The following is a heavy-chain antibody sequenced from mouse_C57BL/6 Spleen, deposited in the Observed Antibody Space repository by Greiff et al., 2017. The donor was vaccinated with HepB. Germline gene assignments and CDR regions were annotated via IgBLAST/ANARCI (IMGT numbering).Heavy chain of an antibody. D-gene: IGHD3-2*02. CDR1: GYTFTSYW. CDR2: IYPGSGST. Sequence: QVQLQQPGAELVKPGASVKMSCKASGYTFTSYWITWVKQRPGQGLEWIGDIYPGSGSTNYNEKFKSKATLTVDTSSSTAYMQLSSLTSEDSAVYDCAREDSSVTRFAYWGQGTLVTVSA. CDR3: AREDSSVTRFAY. J-gene: IGHJ3*01. V-gene: IGHV1-55*01.